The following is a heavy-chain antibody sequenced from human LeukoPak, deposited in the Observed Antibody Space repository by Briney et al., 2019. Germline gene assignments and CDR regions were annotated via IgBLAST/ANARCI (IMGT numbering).Heavy chain of an antibody. V-gene: IGHV1-46*01. CDR2: INPSGGST. Sequence: ALVKVSCKASGYTFTGYYMHWVRQAPGQGLERMGIINPSGGSTSYAQKFQGRVTMTRDTSTSTVYMELSSLRSEDTAVYYCAAGGGSYYDFDYWGQGTLVTVSS. CDR3: AAGGGSYYDFDY. CDR1: GYTFTGYY. D-gene: IGHD1-26*01. J-gene: IGHJ4*02.